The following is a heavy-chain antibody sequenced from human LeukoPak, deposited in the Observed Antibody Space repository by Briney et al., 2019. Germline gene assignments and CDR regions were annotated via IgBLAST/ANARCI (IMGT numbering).Heavy chain of an antibody. J-gene: IGHJ4*02. Sequence: GGSLRLSCAASGFTFGDCGMSWVRQAPGKGLEWVSGINWNGGSPRYADSVKGRFTISRDNAKNSLYLQMNSLRAEDTALYYCAKDKGLLAHSFDYWGQGTLVTVSS. V-gene: IGHV3-20*04. CDR1: GFTFGDCG. CDR2: INWNGGSP. CDR3: AKDKGLLAHSFDY. D-gene: IGHD3/OR15-3a*01.